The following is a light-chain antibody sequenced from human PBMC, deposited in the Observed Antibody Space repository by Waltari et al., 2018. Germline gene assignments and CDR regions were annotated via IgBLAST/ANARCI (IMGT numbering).Light chain of an antibody. Sequence: TCRASESISKYLNWYQHKPGTAPKLLIYAASNLQRGVPTRFSGSRSGTEFTLTITNLQPEDSATYYCHQTDSVPRTFGGGTKVEIK. V-gene: IGKV1-39*01. CDR3: HQTDSVPRT. CDR1: ESISKY. CDR2: AAS. J-gene: IGKJ4*01.